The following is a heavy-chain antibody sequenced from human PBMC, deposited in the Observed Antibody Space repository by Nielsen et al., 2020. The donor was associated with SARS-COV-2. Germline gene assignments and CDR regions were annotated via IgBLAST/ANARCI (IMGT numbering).Heavy chain of an antibody. Sequence: GGSLRLSCAASGFTVSSNYMSWVRQAPGKGLEWVSVIYSGGSTYYADSVKGRFTISRDNSKNTLYLQMNSLRAEDTAVYYCAKGIAARPDYYYGMDVWGQGTTVTVSS. CDR3: AKGIAARPDYYYGMDV. V-gene: IGHV3-53*01. CDR2: IYSGGST. CDR1: GFTVSSNY. D-gene: IGHD6-6*01. J-gene: IGHJ6*02.